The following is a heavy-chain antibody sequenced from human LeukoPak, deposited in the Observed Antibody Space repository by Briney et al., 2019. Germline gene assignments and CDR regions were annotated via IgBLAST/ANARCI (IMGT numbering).Heavy chain of an antibody. CDR2: INHSGST. CDR3: ARPLGGY. CDR1: GGSFSGYY. V-gene: IGHV4-34*01. D-gene: IGHD3-16*01. Sequence: SETLSLTCAVYGGSFSGYYWSWIRQPPGKGLEWIGEINHSGSTNYNPSLKSRVTISVDTSKNQFSLKLSSVTAADTAVYYCARPLGGYWGQGTLVTVSS. J-gene: IGHJ4*02.